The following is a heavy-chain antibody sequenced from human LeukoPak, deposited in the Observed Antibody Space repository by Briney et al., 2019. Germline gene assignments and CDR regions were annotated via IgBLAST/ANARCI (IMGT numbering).Heavy chain of an antibody. V-gene: IGHV1-18*01. CDR3: ASENSGSYSMDV. J-gene: IGHJ6*03. Sequence: ASVKVSCKASGYTFTSYGISWVRQPPGQGLEWMGWISAYNGNTNYAQKLQGRVTMTTDTSTSTAYMELRSLRSDDTAVYYCASENSGSYSMDVWGQGTTVTVSS. CDR1: GYTFTSYG. D-gene: IGHD1-26*01. CDR2: ISAYNGNT.